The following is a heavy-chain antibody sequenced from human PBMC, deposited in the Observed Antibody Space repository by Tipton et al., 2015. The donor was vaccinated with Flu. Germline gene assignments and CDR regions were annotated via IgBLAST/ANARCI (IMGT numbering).Heavy chain of an antibody. Sequence: AVWGFIVSDHYMSWVRQAPGQGLEWVAAMYTGDRTYYADSVKGRFTLSRDNSDNTLTLHMNNLGAEDTAIYYCARLGVDMTRGALDIWGQGIRVTVSS. CDR3: ARLGVDMTRGALDI. CDR2: MYTGDRT. J-gene: IGHJ3*02. CDR1: GFIVSDHY. V-gene: IGHV3-53*01. D-gene: IGHD3-10*01.